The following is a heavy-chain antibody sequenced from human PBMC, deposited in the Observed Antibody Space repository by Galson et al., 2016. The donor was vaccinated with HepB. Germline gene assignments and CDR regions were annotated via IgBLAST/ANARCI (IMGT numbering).Heavy chain of an antibody. CDR3: AKVDCGGDCKRFDY. CDR2: ITNIGGNT. V-gene: IGHV3-23*01. CDR1: GFTFGNYV. J-gene: IGHJ4*02. D-gene: IGHD2-21*02. Sequence: SLRLSCAASGFTFGNYVMSWVRQAPGKGLEWVSSITNIGGNTYYADSVKGRFTISRDNSKNTLYLQMSSLRAEDTALNYCAKVDCGGDCKRFDYWGQGTLVTVSS.